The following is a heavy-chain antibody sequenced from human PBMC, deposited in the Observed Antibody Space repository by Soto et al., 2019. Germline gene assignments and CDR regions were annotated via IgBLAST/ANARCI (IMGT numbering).Heavy chain of an antibody. J-gene: IGHJ4*02. V-gene: IGHV1-3*01. CDR2: INAGNGNR. CDR1: GYTFTSYA. Sequence: ASVKVSCKDSGYTFTSYAMHWVRQAPGQRLEWMGWINAGNGNRRYSQKFQGRVTITSDTSASTAYMELSSLRSEDTAVYYCARESLWFGELLSYFDYWGQGTLVTVSS. CDR3: ARESLWFGELLSYFDY. D-gene: IGHD3-10*01.